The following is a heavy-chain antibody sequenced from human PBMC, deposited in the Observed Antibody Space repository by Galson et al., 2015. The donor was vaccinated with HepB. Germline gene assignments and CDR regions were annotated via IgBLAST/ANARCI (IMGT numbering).Heavy chain of an antibody. CDR2: INTDTGNP. Sequence: SVKVSCKASGYTFTSYAMNWVRQAPGQGLEWMGWINTDTGNPTYAQGFTGRFVFSLDTSVSTAYLQISSLKAEDTAVYYCARDPLPPAVCGGDCPADFDYWGQGTLVTVSS. V-gene: IGHV7-4-1*02. D-gene: IGHD2-21*02. CDR1: GYTFTSYA. J-gene: IGHJ4*02. CDR3: ARDPLPPAVCGGDCPADFDY.